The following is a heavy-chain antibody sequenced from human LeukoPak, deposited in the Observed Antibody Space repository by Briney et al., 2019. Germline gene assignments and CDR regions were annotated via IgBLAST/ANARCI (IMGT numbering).Heavy chain of an antibody. V-gene: IGHV3-23*01. CDR1: GFTFSRYA. CDR2: ISANAGST. D-gene: IGHD2-8*02. CDR3: AKEGEYSTGYYYFDC. Sequence: GGSLRVSCAASGFTFSRYAMSGVRQAPGKGREGVSVISANAGSTYYADSVKGRFTISRDNSKNTLYLQMSSLRAEDTAVYYCAKEGEYSTGYYYFDCWGQGTLVTVSS. J-gene: IGHJ4*02.